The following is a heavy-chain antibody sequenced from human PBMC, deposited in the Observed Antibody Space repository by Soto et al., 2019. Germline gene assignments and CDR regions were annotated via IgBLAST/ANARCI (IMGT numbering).Heavy chain of an antibody. J-gene: IGHJ3*02. Sequence: EVQLLESGGGLVQPGESLRLSCAFSGFIFGNYMMTWFRQAPGKGLEWVSTIRDGGESTYYADSVKGRFTIARDNSKNTLYLQMDSLGVEDTAVYYCAPHVHCSGGSCHYDAFDIRGQGTMVTVSS. V-gene: IGHV3-23*01. CDR1: GFIFGNYM. D-gene: IGHD2-15*01. CDR3: APHVHCSGGSCHYDAFDI. CDR2: IRDGGEST.